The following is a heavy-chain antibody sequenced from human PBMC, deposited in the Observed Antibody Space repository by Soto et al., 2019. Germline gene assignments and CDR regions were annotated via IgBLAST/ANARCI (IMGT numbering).Heavy chain of an antibody. V-gene: IGHV2-70*01. CDR3: ARSGEARSYYYGMDV. D-gene: IGHD4-17*01. J-gene: IGHJ6*02. CDR2: IDWDDDK. Sequence: SGPTLVNPTQTLTLTCTFSGFSLSTSGMCVSWIRQPPGKALEWLALIDWDDDKYYSTSLKTRLTISKDTSKNQVVLTMINMDPVDTATYYCARSGEARSYYYGMDVWGQGTTVTVSS. CDR1: GFSLSTSGMC.